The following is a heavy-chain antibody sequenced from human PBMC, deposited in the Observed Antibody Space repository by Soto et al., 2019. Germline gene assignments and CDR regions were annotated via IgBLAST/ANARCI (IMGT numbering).Heavy chain of an antibody. D-gene: IGHD3-16*01. V-gene: IGHV3-48*03. CDR1: GFTFSSHE. Sequence: EVQLVESGGALVQPGGSLRLSCEVSGFTFSSHEMAWVRQAPGKGLEWVSYISNSGSITKYADSVKGRFTISRDNAKDSLYLQMNSLRAEDTAVYYCAGGVMYSGAYQDWGQGTLVTVSS. CDR2: ISNSGSIT. J-gene: IGHJ4*02. CDR3: AGGVMYSGAYQD.